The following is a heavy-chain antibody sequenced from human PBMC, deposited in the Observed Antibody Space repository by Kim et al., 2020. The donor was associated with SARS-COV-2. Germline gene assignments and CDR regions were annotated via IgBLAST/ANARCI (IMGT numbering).Heavy chain of an antibody. Sequence: GGSLRLSCEASGFTFSLHHMHWVRQIAGRGLEWIAAIGSAGYSFYPGSVKGRFTISRENAGNSIHLQMNNLRVGDTAVYSCALGVRGYISSWYMFDS. D-gene: IGHD6-19*01. V-gene: IGHV3-13*01. J-gene: IGHJ5*01. CDR1: GFTFSLHH. CDR2: IGSAGYS. CDR3: ALGVRGYISSWYMFDS.